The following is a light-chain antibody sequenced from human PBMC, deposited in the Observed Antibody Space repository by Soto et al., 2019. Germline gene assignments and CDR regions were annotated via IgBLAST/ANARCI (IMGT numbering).Light chain of an antibody. V-gene: IGKV3-20*01. CDR1: QTIRSNY. J-gene: IGKJ1*01. Sequence: ETVLTQSPGTLSLSPGERATLSCRASQTIRSNYLAWYRQTPGQAPRLLIYGASNMATGIADTFSGSGSGTDFTLIISRLEPEDFALYYCQQYGSSPWTFGQGTKVEIK. CDR3: QQYGSSPWT. CDR2: GAS.